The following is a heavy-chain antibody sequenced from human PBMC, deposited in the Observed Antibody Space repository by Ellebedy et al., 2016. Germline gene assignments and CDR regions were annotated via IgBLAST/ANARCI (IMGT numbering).Heavy chain of an antibody. V-gene: IGHV3-23*01. CDR1: GFTFSSCA. Sequence: GGSLRLSCAASGFTFSSCAMTWVRQAPGKGLEWVSAISPSGDSIYYADSVKGRFTISRDNAKNSLYLQMNSLRAEDTAVYYCARGRWFDPWGQGTLVTVSS. J-gene: IGHJ5*02. CDR3: ARGRWFDP. CDR2: ISPSGDSI.